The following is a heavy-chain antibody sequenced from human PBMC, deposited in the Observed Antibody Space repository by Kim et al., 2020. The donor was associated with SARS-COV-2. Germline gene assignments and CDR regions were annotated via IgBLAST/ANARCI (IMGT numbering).Heavy chain of an antibody. J-gene: IGHJ3*02. D-gene: IGHD6-13*01. Sequence: CAQKCHGRVTMTRDTSTSTVYMELSSLRSEDTAVYYCARAGGSWYDAFDIWGQGTMVTVSS. V-gene: IGHV1-46*01. CDR3: ARAGGSWYDAFDI.